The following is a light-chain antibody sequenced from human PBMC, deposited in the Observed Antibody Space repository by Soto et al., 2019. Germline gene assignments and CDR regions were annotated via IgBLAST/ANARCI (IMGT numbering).Light chain of an antibody. J-gene: IGKJ3*01. CDR3: QQYGSSPFT. Sequence: EIVLTQSPGTLSLSPGERATLSCRASQSVSSSYLAWYRQKPGQAPRLLIYGPSSRATGIPDRFSGSGSGTDFTLTIIGLEPEDYAVYYCQQYGSSPFTFGPGTKVDIK. CDR2: GPS. CDR1: QSVSSSY. V-gene: IGKV3-20*01.